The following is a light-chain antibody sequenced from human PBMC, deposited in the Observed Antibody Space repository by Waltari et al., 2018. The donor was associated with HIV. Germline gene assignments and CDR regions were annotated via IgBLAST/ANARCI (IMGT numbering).Light chain of an antibody. CDR2: SDD. J-gene: IGLJ7*01. CDR1: RSNIGTNT. CDR3: AVWDDSLDGQPV. Sequence: QSVLTQPASASGNPGQRVTISCSGSRSNIGTNTVSWYQQLPATAPKLLIFSDDQRPSGVPDRCPGSKSGTSASLTISGFQFEYEAVYFCAVWDDSLDGQPVFGGGTLLTV. V-gene: IGLV1-44*01.